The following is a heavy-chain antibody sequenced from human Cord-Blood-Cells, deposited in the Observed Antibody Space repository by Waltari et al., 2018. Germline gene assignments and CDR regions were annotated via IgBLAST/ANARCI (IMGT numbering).Heavy chain of an antibody. J-gene: IGHJ3*02. D-gene: IGHD5-18*01. V-gene: IGHV4-39*02. CDR3: AREGAWIQLWFFAFDI. Sequence: QLQLQESGPGLVKPSETLSLTCTVSGGSISSSSYYWGWIRQPPGKGLEWIGNIYYSVSTYYNPSLKSRVTISVDTSKNQFSLKLSSVTAADTAVYYCAREGAWIQLWFFAFDIWGQGTMVTVSS. CDR2: IYYSVST. CDR1: GGSISSSSYY.